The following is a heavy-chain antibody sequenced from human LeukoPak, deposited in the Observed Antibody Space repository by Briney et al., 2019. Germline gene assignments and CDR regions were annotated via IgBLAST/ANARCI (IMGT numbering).Heavy chain of an antibody. J-gene: IGHJ3*02. CDR3: ASGGYYVLHAFDM. D-gene: IGHD3-22*01. CDR1: GGSISTYY. Sequence: SETLSLTCTVSGGSISTYYWNWIRQPPGKGLEWIGYIYSSGSINSNPSLKSRVTISVGTSKNQFSLKLTSVTAADTAVYYCASGGYYVLHAFDMWGQGTMVTVSS. CDR2: IYSSGSI. V-gene: IGHV4-59*01.